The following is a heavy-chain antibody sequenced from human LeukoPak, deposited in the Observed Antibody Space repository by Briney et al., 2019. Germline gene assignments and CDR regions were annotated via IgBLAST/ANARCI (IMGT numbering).Heavy chain of an antibody. D-gene: IGHD2-2*02. CDR1: GFTFKSYW. CDR2: IKEDGSEK. CDR3: ARAGYTYTWPPSYYYGMDV. J-gene: IGHJ6*02. V-gene: IGHV3-7*05. Sequence: QAGGSLRLSCAASGFTFKSYWMNWVRQAPGKGLEWVAHIKEDGSEKYYVDSVKGRFTISRDNAKNSLYLQMNSLRADDTAVYYCARAGYTYTWPPSYYYGMDVWGQGTTVTASS.